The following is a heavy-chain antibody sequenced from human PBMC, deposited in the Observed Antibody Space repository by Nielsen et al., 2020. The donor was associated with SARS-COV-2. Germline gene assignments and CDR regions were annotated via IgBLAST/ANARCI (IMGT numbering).Heavy chain of an antibody. D-gene: IGHD5-12*01. CDR2: IKSKTDGGTT. Sequence: GESLKISCAASGFTFSNAWMSWVRQAPGKGLEWVGRIKSKTDGGTTDYAAPVKGRFTISRDDSKNTLYLQMNSLKTEDTAVYYCTTWGVAAIVATINYFDYWGQGTLVTVSS. J-gene: IGHJ4*02. CDR1: GFTFSNAW. CDR3: TTWGVAAIVATINYFDY. V-gene: IGHV3-15*01.